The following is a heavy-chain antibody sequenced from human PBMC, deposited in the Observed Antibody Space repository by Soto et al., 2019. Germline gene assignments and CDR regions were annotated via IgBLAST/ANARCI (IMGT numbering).Heavy chain of an antibody. D-gene: IGHD1-1*01. CDR1: GGSISSGDYY. Sequence: SSETLSLTCTVSGGSISSGDYYWSWIRQPPGKGLEWIGYIYYSGSAYYNPSLKSRVTISVDTSKNQFSLKLSSVTAADTAVYYCARESFSPGGLGTNFDYWGQGTLVTVSS. CDR3: ARESFSPGGLGTNFDY. J-gene: IGHJ4*02. V-gene: IGHV4-30-4*01. CDR2: IYYSGSA.